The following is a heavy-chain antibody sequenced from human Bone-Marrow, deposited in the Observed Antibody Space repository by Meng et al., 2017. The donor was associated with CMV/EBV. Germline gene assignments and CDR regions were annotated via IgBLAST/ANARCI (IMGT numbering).Heavy chain of an antibody. CDR2: ISSSGSTI. CDR3: ARDNGYCSSTSCYTGWFDP. V-gene: IGHV3-11*01. J-gene: IGHJ5*02. D-gene: IGHD2-2*02. CDR1: GFTFSDYY. Sequence: GESLKISCAASGFTFSDYYMSWIRQAPGKGLEWVSYISSSGSTIYYADSVKGRFTISRDNAKNSLYLQMNSLRAEDTAVYYCARDNGYCSSTSCYTGWFDPWGQGTRVTGSS.